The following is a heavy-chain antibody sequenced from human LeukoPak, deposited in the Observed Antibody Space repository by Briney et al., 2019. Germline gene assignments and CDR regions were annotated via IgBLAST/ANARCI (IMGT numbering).Heavy chain of an antibody. CDR1: GGTFSSYA. CDR2: IIPIFGTA. CDR3: ARNRRYLRGDPDSYYFDY. D-gene: IGHD3-10*01. Sequence: ASVKVSCKASGGTFSSYAISWVRQAPGQGLEWMGGIIPIFGTANYAQKFQGRVTITADESTSTAYMELSSLRSEDTAVYYCARNRRYLRGDPDSYYFDYWGQGTLVTVSS. V-gene: IGHV1-69*13. J-gene: IGHJ4*02.